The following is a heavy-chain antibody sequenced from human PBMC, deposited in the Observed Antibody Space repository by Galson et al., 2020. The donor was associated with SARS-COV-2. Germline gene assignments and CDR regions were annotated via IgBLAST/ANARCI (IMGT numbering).Heavy chain of an antibody. CDR1: GDSITNGDYY. V-gene: IGHV4-39*07. Sequence: PSETLSLTCTVSGDSITNGDYYWGWIRQPPGKGLEWIGSIHYNGNTYYNPSLKSRLATSVDTTRNQFSLRVTSVTAADTAVYYCARDRGLTHYYGVGSYCPSYWGQGALVTVSS. CDR3: ARDRGLTHYYGVGSYCPSY. CDR2: IHYNGNT. J-gene: IGHJ4*02. D-gene: IGHD3-10*01.